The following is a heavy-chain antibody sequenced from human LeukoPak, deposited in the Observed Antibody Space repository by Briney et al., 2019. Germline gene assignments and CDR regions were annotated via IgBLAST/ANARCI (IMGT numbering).Heavy chain of an antibody. CDR3: ARDIHSVAFDI. Sequence: GGSLRLSCAASGFTFSSYGMHWVRQARGKGLEWVAFIRYDGSNRYYADSVKGRFTISRDNAKRSVYLQMNSLGVEDTAIYYCARDIHSVAFDIWGQGTVVTVSS. CDR1: GFTFSSYG. CDR2: IRYDGSNR. V-gene: IGHV3-30*02. J-gene: IGHJ3*02.